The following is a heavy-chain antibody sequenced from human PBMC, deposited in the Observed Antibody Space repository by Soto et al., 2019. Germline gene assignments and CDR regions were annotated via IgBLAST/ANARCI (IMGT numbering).Heavy chain of an antibody. CDR2: IYYSGST. CDR3: ARGIEGWYQGRYYYGMDV. J-gene: IGHJ6*02. Sequence: SETLSLTCTVSGGSTSSSLYQWVWIRQPPGKGLEWIGYIYYSGSTNYNPSLKSRVTISVDTSKNQFSLKLSSVTAADTAVYYCARGIEGWYQGRYYYGMDVWGQGTTVTVSS. V-gene: IGHV4-61*05. D-gene: IGHD6-19*01. CDR1: GGSTSSSLYQ.